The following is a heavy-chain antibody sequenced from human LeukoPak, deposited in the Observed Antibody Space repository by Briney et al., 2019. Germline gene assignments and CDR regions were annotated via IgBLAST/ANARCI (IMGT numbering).Heavy chain of an antibody. Sequence: PSETLSLTCTVSGGSTSSSSYYWGWIRQPPGKGLEWIGSIYYSGSTYYNPSLKSRVTISVGTSKNQFSLKLSSVTAADTAVYYCARDRLGKYYFDYWGQGTLITVSS. CDR2: IYYSGST. V-gene: IGHV4-39*07. D-gene: IGHD5/OR15-5a*01. CDR1: GGSTSSSSYY. J-gene: IGHJ4*02. CDR3: ARDRLGKYYFDY.